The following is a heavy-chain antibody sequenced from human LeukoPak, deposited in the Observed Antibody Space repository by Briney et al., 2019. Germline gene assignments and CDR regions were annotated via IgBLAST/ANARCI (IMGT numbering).Heavy chain of an antibody. J-gene: IGHJ1*01. CDR1: GFTFSSYW. Sequence: GGSLRLSCAASGFTFSSYWMSWVRQVPGEGLEWVANIKQDGSEKYYVDSVKGRFTISRDNAKNSLYLQMNSLRAEDTAVYYCAGDADDSNSHGTTATRPFQYWGQGTLVAVSS. D-gene: IGHD1/OR15-1a*01. CDR2: IKQDGSEK. V-gene: IGHV3-7*01. CDR3: AGDADDSNSHGTTATRPFQY.